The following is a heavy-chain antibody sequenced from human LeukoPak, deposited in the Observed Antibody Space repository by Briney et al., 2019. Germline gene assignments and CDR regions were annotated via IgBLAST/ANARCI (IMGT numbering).Heavy chain of an antibody. Sequence: SETLSLTCGVSGCSIRTTNWWCWVRQPPGQGLEWIGEISLSGQTNYNPSLNGRVTMSLDESRNQLSLNLASVTVADTAIYYCSRESGAFCPFGYWGQGTLVIVPP. D-gene: IGHD1-26*01. V-gene: IGHV4/OR15-8*02. CDR1: GCSIRTTNW. J-gene: IGHJ4*02. CDR3: SRESGAFCPFGY. CDR2: ISLSGQT.